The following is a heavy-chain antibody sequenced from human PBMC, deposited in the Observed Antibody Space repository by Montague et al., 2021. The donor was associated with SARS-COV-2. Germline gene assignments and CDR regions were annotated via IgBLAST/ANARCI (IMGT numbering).Heavy chain of an antibody. CDR2: ISQSGTA. D-gene: IGHD1-1*01. Sequence: SETLSLTCAVYGGSFSVYYWSWLRQSPRSGLEWIAEISQSGTAHHNPSLESRVSISIDTSRNQFTLKLSSVTAADTAMYYCAREREVERAARTLVAFDMWGQGTMVAVSS. CDR1: GGSFSVYY. J-gene: IGHJ3*02. V-gene: IGHV4-34*01. CDR3: AREREVERAARTLVAFDM.